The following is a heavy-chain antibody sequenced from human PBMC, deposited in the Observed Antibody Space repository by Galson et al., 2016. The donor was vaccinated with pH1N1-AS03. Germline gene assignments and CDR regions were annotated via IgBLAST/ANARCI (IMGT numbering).Heavy chain of an antibody. CDR1: GFSFSTYW. V-gene: IGHV3-7*01. J-gene: IGHJ3*01. Sequence: SLRLSCAASGFSFSTYWRSWVRQAPGKGPEWVANIHPDGSEKYYGDSVKGRFTISRDSVKDSLYLQMASLRVEDTALYYCVRAEPYYYDRRKYFAFLLWGQGTTVIVSS. CDR3: VRAEPYYYDRRKYFAFLL. D-gene: IGHD3-22*01. CDR2: IHPDGSEK.